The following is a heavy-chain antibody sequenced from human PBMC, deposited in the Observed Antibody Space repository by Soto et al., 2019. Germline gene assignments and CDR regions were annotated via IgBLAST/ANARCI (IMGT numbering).Heavy chain of an antibody. CDR1: GYTFTSYG. Sequence: QVQLVQSGAEVKKPGASVKVSCKASGYTFTSYGISWVRQAPGQGLEWMGWISAYNGNTNYAQKLQGRVTMTTDTSTSTAYMELRSLRSDDTAVYYCARDSKAYYDFWSGYYTCLPTRGLDYWGQGTLVTVSS. J-gene: IGHJ4*02. V-gene: IGHV1-18*01. D-gene: IGHD3-3*01. CDR3: ARDSKAYYDFWSGYYTCLPTRGLDY. CDR2: ISAYNGNT.